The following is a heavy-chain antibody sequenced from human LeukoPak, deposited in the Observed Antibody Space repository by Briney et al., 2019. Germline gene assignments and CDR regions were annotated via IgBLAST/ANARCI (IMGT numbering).Heavy chain of an antibody. CDR2: IIGSGHGTP. Sequence: GGSLRLSCAASGFTFSTFTMSWVRQAPGKGLEWVSGIIGSGHGTPHYADSVKGRFTISRDDSRDTLYLQMNSLTAEDTAMYYCAKDRLPDGYWPLDCWGQGVLVTVSS. V-gene: IGHV3-23*01. D-gene: IGHD5-18*01. J-gene: IGHJ4*02. CDR1: GFTFSTFT. CDR3: AKDRLPDGYWPLDC.